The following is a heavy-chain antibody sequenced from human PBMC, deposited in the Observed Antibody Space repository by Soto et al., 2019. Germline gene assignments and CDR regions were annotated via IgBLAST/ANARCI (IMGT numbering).Heavy chain of an antibody. J-gene: IGHJ5*02. CDR3: ARGYYDFWSGYLTPNWFDP. D-gene: IGHD3-3*01. CDR2: IIPIFGTA. V-gene: IGHV1-69*01. Sequence: QVQLVQSGAEVKKPGSSVKVSCKASGGTFSSYAISWVRQAPGQGLEWMGGIIPIFGTANYAQKFQGRVTITADESTSTAYMELSSLRSDDTAVYYCARGYYDFWSGYLTPNWFDPWGQGTLVTVSS. CDR1: GGTFSSYA.